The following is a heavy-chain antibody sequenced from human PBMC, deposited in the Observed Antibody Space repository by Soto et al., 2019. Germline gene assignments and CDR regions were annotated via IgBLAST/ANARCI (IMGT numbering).Heavy chain of an antibody. CDR1: GGSISSGGYY. V-gene: IGHV4-31*03. CDR2: ISYSGST. CDR3: ARDGNQYYDFWSGYQSGAFDI. J-gene: IGHJ3*02. Sequence: QVPLQESGPGLVKPSQTLSLNCTVSGGSISSGGYYWSRIRQHPGKGLGWIGYISYSGSTYYNPSLKIRVTIAVDTSKNQFSLKLGSVTAADTAVYYCARDGNQYYDFWSGYQSGAFDIWGQGTMVTVSS. D-gene: IGHD3-3*01.